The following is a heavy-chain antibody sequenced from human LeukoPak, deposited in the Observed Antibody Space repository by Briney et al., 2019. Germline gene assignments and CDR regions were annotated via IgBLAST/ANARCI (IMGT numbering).Heavy chain of an antibody. D-gene: IGHD3-22*01. Sequence: GGSLRLSCVGSGFTVSIDFMGWVRQTPGKGLQWLSLISAGGSTYYAGSVKGRFIISRDTSKNALYLQMNSLRAEDTAVYYCAKEPETYDPTFDYWGQGTLVTVSS. CDR2: ISAGGST. CDR1: GFTVSIDF. CDR3: AKEPETYDPTFDY. V-gene: IGHV3-66*01. J-gene: IGHJ4*02.